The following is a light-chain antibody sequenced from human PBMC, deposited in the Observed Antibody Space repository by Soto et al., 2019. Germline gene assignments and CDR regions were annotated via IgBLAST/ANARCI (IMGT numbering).Light chain of an antibody. CDR1: QSVSSSY. CDR2: GAS. V-gene: IGKV3-20*01. CDR3: QQYGSSPT. Sequence: EVVLTQSPGTLSLSPGERATLSCRASQSVSSSYLAWYQQKPGQAPRLLIYGASSRATGIPDRFSGSGSGTAFTLTISRLEPEEFAVYYCQQYGSSPTFGGGTKVELK. J-gene: IGKJ4*01.